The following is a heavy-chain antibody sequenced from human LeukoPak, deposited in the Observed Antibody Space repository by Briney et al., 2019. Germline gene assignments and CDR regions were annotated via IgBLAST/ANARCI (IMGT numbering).Heavy chain of an antibody. CDR2: INHSGST. CDR3: ARGGRVYYGSGRTDY. CDR1: GGSFSGYY. Sequence: PSETLSLTCAVYGGSFSGYYWSWIRQPPGKGLEWIGEINHSGSTNYNPSLKSRVTISVDTSKNQFSLKLSSVTAADTAVYYCARGGRVYYGSGRTDYWGQGTLVTVSS. D-gene: IGHD3-10*01. V-gene: IGHV4-34*01. J-gene: IGHJ4*02.